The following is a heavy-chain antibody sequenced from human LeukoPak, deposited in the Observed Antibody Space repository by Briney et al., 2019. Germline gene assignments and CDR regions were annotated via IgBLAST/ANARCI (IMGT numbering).Heavy chain of an antibody. D-gene: IGHD3-10*01. CDR3: ARVKRAVGLLWFGEIVY. V-gene: IGHV3-23*01. CDR1: GFTFSSDA. J-gene: IGHJ4*02. Sequence: GGSLRLSCAASGFTFSSDAMSWVRQAPGKGLEWVSAISGSGGSTYYADSVKGRFTISRDNSKNTLYLQMNSLRAEDTAVYYCARVKRAVGLLWFGEIVYWGQGTLVTVSS. CDR2: ISGSGGST.